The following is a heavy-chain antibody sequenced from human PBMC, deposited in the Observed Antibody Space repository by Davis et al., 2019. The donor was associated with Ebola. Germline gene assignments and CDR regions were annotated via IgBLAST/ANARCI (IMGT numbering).Heavy chain of an antibody. J-gene: IGHJ4*02. Sequence: SETLSLTCTVSGGSISSSSYYWSWIRQPPGKGLEWIGYISYSGSTNYNPSLKSRVTISIDTSRNQFSLKLSSVTAADTAVYYCAAEEGMSAYFDYWGQGTLVTVSS. CDR2: ISYSGST. CDR3: AAEEGMSAYFDY. V-gene: IGHV4-61*01. D-gene: IGHD2-21*01. CDR1: GGSISSSSYY.